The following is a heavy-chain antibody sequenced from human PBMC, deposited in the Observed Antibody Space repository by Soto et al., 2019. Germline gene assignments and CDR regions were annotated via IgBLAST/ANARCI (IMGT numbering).Heavy chain of an antibody. CDR1: GFTCNSYA. CDR2: ISGSDNST. CDR3: APMGV. J-gene: IGHJ6*02. V-gene: IGHV3-23*01. Sequence: GGSLRLSCEASGFTCNSYAMSWVRQAPGKGLEWVSAISGSDNSTYYADSVKGRFTISRDNSKNTLYLQMSSLRADDTAVYYCAPMGVWGQGTTVTVSS.